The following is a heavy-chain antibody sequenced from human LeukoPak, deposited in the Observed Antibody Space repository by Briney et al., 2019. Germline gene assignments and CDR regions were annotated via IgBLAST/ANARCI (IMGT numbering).Heavy chain of an antibody. CDR1: GFTFSSYG. CDR3: AKAKPEWEQNQGIDY. Sequence: GGSLRLSCAASGFTFSSYGMHWVRQAPGKGLEWVAVIWYDGSNKYYADSVKGRFTISRDNSKNTLYLQMNSLRAEDTAVYYCAKAKPEWEQNQGIDYWGQGTLVTVSS. D-gene: IGHD1-26*01. J-gene: IGHJ4*02. CDR2: IWYDGSNK. V-gene: IGHV3-33*06.